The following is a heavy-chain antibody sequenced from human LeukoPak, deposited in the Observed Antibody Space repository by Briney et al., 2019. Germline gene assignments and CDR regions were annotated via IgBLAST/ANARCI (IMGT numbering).Heavy chain of an antibody. D-gene: IGHD6-25*01. CDR2: IYYSEST. Sequence: SETLSLTCTVSGGSISSYYWSWIRQPPGKGLEWIGYIYYSESTNYNPSLKSRVTISVDTSKNQFSLKLSSVTAADTAVYYCARAVQPAGPWFDPWGQGTLVTVSS. J-gene: IGHJ5*02. CDR3: ARAVQPAGPWFDP. V-gene: IGHV4-59*01. CDR1: GGSISSYY.